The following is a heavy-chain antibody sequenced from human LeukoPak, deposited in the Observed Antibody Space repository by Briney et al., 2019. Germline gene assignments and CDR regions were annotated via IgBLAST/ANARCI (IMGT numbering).Heavy chain of an antibody. Sequence: GGSLRLSCAASGFTFSSYWMHWVRQAPGKGLVWVSRINSDGSSTSYADSVKGRFTISRDNAKNTLYLQMDSPRAEDTAMYYCARGTGSYYSLGYWGQGTLVTVSS. J-gene: IGHJ4*02. CDR2: INSDGSST. D-gene: IGHD1-26*01. CDR3: ARGTGSYYSLGY. V-gene: IGHV3-74*01. CDR1: GFTFSSYW.